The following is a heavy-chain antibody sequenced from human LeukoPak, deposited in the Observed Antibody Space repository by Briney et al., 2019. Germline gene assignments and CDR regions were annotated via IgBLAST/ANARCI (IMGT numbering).Heavy chain of an antibody. CDR2: INWNGGST. CDR3: AKQIPAALYYFDY. V-gene: IGHV3-20*04. Sequence: GGSLRLSCAASGFTFDDYGMSWVRQAPGKGLEWVSGINWNGGSTGYADSVKGRFTISRDNSKNTLYLQMNSLRAEDTAVYYCAKQIPAALYYFDYWGQGTLVTVSS. D-gene: IGHD2-2*01. J-gene: IGHJ4*02. CDR1: GFTFDDYG.